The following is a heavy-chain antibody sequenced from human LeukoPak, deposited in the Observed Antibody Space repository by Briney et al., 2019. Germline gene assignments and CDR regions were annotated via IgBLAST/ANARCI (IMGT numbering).Heavy chain of an antibody. Sequence: GGSLRLSCAASGLTFSSYSMNWVRQAPGKGLEWVSYISSSGSTIDYADSVKGRFTISRDNAKNSLYLQMNSLRAEDTAVYYCSRLRGYSYGYADYWGQGTLVTVSS. CDR2: ISSSGSTI. CDR1: GLTFSSYS. D-gene: IGHD5-18*01. V-gene: IGHV3-48*01. J-gene: IGHJ4*02. CDR3: SRLRGYSYGYADY.